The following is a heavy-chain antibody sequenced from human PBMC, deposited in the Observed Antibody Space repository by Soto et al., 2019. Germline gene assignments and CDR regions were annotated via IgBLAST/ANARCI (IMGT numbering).Heavy chain of an antibody. D-gene: IGHD2-15*01. J-gene: IGHJ3*02. CDR3: ARATVVHTDAFDI. CDR2: IWYDGSNK. V-gene: IGHV3-33*01. Sequence: QVQLVESGGGVVQPGRSLRLSCAASGFTFSSYGMHWVRQAPGKGLEWVAVIWYDGSNKYYADSVKGRFTISRDNSKNTLYLQMNSLRAEDTAVYYCARATVVHTDAFDIWGQGTMVTVSS. CDR1: GFTFSSYG.